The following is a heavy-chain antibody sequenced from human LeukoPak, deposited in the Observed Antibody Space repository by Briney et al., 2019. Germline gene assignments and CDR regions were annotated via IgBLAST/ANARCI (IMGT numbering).Heavy chain of an antibody. D-gene: IGHD6-13*01. CDR3: ARDSAEQLADGFDI. V-gene: IGHV1-2*02. CDR1: GYTFTGYY. CDR2: INPNSGGT. J-gene: IGHJ3*02. Sequence: ASVKVSCKASGYTFTGYYMHWVRQAPGQGLEWMGWINPNSGGTNYAQKFQGRVTMTRDTSISTAYMELSRLRSDDTAVYYYARDSAEQLADGFDIWGQGTMVTVSS.